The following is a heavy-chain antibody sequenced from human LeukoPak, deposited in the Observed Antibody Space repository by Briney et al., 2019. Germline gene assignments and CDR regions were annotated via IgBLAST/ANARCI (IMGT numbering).Heavy chain of an antibody. D-gene: IGHD1-26*01. CDR2: INHSGSI. J-gene: IGHJ5*02. CDR1: GESFTGYY. Sequence: KASETLSLTCAVYGESFTGYYWTWIRQPPGKGLEWIGEINHSGSINYNPSLKNRVTISVDTFKKHFSLRLTSVTAADTAVYYCARDLLRAAWFDPWGQGTLVTVSS. V-gene: IGHV4-34*01. CDR3: ARDLLRAAWFDP.